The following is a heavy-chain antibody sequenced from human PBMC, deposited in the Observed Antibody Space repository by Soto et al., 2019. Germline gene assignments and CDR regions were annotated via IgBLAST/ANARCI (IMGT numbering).Heavy chain of an antibody. CDR3: ARDVGYGLIDY. CDR1: GYTFTSYG. Sequence: QVQLVQTGAEVKKPGASVKVSCKTSGYTFTSYGISWVRQAPGQGLERMGWINAYNGNTNYAQKLQGRDTMTTDTATSTAYMELRSLRSDDTAVYYCARDVGYGLIDYWGQGTLVTVSS. D-gene: IGHD5-18*01. CDR2: INAYNGNT. V-gene: IGHV1-18*01. J-gene: IGHJ4*02.